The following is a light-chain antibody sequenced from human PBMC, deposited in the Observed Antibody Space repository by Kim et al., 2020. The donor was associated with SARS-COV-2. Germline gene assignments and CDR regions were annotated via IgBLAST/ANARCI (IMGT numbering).Light chain of an antibody. CDR3: VLYMGNGISV. V-gene: IGLV8-61*01. Sequence: GTVPLSGGLNDGSVSTMYSPSWYQQTPGQTPRTLIYDTYTRATGVPARFSGSILGNKAALTITGAQADDESDYYCVLYMGNGISVFGGGTQLTVL. CDR1: DGSVSTMYS. CDR2: DTY. J-gene: IGLJ3*02.